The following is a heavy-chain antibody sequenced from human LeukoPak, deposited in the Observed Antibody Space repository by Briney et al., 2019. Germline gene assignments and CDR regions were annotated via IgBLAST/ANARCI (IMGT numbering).Heavy chain of an antibody. CDR2: IYSAGDT. D-gene: IGHD1-1*01. CDR1: GFTVSSNY. Sequence: PGGSLRLSCAASGFTVSSNYMSWVRQAPGKGLEWVSVIYSAGDTYYTDSVKGRFTISRDNSQNTVYLQMNSLRAEDTAVYYCARDLNAQSRAFDIWGRGTMVTVSS. V-gene: IGHV3-53*01. J-gene: IGHJ3*02. CDR3: ARDLNAQSRAFDI.